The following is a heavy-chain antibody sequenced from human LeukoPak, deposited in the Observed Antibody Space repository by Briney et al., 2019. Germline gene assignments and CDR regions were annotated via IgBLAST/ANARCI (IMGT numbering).Heavy chain of an antibody. CDR2: ISSSSSYI. CDR3: ARGPTVTRGMKPNWFDP. CDR1: GFTFGDYA. V-gene: IGHV3-21*01. J-gene: IGHJ5*02. D-gene: IGHD4-11*01. Sequence: PGRSLRLSCTASGFTFGDYAMSWVRQAPGKGLEWVSSISSSSSYIYYADSVKGRFTISRGNAKNSLYLQMNSLRAEDTAVYYCARGPTVTRGMKPNWFDPWGQGTLVTVSS.